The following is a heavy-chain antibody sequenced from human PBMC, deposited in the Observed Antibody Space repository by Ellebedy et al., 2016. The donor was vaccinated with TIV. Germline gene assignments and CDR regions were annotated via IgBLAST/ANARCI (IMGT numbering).Heavy chain of an antibody. CDR2: ISSSSSAI. Sequence: GESLKISCVASGFTFSTYSMNWVRQAPGKGLEWVSYISSSSSAIYYADFVKGRFTISRDNAKNSLYLQMNSLRAEDTAVYYCARDVAPSGLENYFDYWGQGTLVTVSS. V-gene: IGHV3-48*01. CDR3: ARDVAPSGLENYFDY. D-gene: IGHD1-26*01. J-gene: IGHJ4*02. CDR1: GFTFSTYS.